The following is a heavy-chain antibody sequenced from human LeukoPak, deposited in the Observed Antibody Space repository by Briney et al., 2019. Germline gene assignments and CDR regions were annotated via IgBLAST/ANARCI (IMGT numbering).Heavy chain of an antibody. Sequence: ASVNVSCKASGYTFTGHYMHWVRQAPGQGLEWTGWISAHNGNTIYAQKPQGRVTMTRDISTSTAYMELRSLRSDDTAMYYCAREWESSMIVMFRFWGQGTQVTVSS. CDR2: ISAHNGNT. J-gene: IGHJ4*02. V-gene: IGHV1-18*04. CDR3: AREWESSMIVMFRF. CDR1: GYTFTGHY. D-gene: IGHD3-22*01.